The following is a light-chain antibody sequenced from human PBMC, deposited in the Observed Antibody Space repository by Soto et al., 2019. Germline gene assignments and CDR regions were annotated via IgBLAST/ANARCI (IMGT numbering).Light chain of an antibody. CDR3: SSYTSIIAVV. Sequence: QSVLTQPASVSGSPGQSITISCTGTSNDIGPYNYVSWYQQHPGKAPRLLIYDVTNRPSGVSDRFSGSKSGRTASLTIAGLQAEDEADYYCSSYTSIIAVVFGGVTKLSVL. J-gene: IGLJ2*01. CDR2: DVT. V-gene: IGLV2-14*03. CDR1: SNDIGPYNY.